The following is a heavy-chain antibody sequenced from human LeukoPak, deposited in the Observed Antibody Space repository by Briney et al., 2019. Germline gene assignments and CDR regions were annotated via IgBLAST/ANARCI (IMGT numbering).Heavy chain of an antibody. Sequence: AGGSLRLSCVVSGFTFSNYWMSWVRQAPGKGLEWVANIKQDGSETHYVDSLRGRFTISRDNAKNSLYLQINSLRAEDTAVYYCARDGYFDSWGQGTLVTVSS. CDR2: IKQDGSET. CDR1: GFTFSNYW. J-gene: IGHJ4*02. CDR3: ARDGYFDS. V-gene: IGHV3-7*03.